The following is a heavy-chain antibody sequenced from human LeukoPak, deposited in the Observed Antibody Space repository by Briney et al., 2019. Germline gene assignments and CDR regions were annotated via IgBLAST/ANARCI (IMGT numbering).Heavy chain of an antibody. CDR2: IYYSGST. CDR1: GGSISSYY. D-gene: IGHD1-26*01. CDR3: ARGGIVGATYAFDI. J-gene: IGHJ3*02. V-gene: IGHV4-59*01. Sequence: SETLSLTCTVSGGSISSYYWSWIRQPPGEGLEWIGYIYYSGSTNYNPSLKSRVTISVDTSKNQFSLKLSSVTAADTAAYYCARGGIVGATYAFDIWGQGTMVTVSS.